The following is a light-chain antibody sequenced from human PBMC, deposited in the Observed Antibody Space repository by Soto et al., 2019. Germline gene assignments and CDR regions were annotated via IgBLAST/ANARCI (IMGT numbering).Light chain of an antibody. CDR3: QQRSNWPPIT. CDR1: QSISSY. V-gene: IGKV1-39*01. J-gene: IGKJ5*01. CDR2: AAS. Sequence: DIQMTQSPSSLSASVGDRVTITCRASQSISSYLNWYQQKPGKAPKLLIYAASSLQSGVPSRFSGSGSGTDFTLIMSSLQPEDFATYYCQQRSNWPPITFGQGTRLEIK.